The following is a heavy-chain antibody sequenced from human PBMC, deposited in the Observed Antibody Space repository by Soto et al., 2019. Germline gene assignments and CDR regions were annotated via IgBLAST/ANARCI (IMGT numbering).Heavy chain of an antibody. J-gene: IGHJ4*01. V-gene: IGHV3-23*01. CDR1: EFTFSTYA. Sequence: PGGSLRLSCAASEFTFSTYAMSWVRQAPGKGLEWVSLISASGGSSYYADSVKGRFTISRDKSKSTRYLQVNSLRAEDTAVYDCAKDGGRGGTSAFDFWGPGTLVTVSS. CDR3: AKDGGRGGTSAFDF. D-gene: IGHD2-15*01. CDR2: ISASGGSS.